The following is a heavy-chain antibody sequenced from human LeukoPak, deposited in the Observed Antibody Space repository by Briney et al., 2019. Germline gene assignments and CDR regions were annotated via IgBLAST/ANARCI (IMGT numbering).Heavy chain of an antibody. CDR2: ITSDGGKT. CDR1: GFAFHAFD. CDR3: ATWAFYHGLDV. J-gene: IGHJ6*02. D-gene: IGHD1-26*01. Sequence: SGGSLRLSCAASGFAFHAFDMYWVRQAPGKGLEWVSRITSDGGKTYYADSVRGRFTISRDNSQSSLYLQMNSLRTDDAALYYCATWAFYHGLDVWGQGTTVTVSS. V-gene: IGHV3-43*02.